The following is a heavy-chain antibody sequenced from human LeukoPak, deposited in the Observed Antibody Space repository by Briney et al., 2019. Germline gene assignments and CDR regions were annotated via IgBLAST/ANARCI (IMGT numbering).Heavy chain of an antibody. J-gene: IGHJ5*02. D-gene: IGHD3-10*01. CDR1: GYTFTSYG. CDR2: ISAYNGNT. Sequence: GASVKVSCKASGYTFTSYGISWVRQAPGQGLEWMGWISAYNGNTNYARKLQGRVTMTTDTSTSTAYMELRSLRSDDTAVYYCARAFPAEYYYGSGSSEAYNWFDPWGQGTLVTVSS. CDR3: ARAFPAEYYYGSGSSEAYNWFDP. V-gene: IGHV1-18*01.